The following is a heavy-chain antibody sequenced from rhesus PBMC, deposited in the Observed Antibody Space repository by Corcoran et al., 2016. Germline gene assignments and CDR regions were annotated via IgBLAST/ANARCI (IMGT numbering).Heavy chain of an antibody. CDR1: GGSISVYY. CDR2: IDGNIAGT. D-gene: IGHD3-34*01. V-gene: IGHV4-81*01. CDR3: ARGWGDYFDY. J-gene: IGHJ4*01. Sequence: QVQLQESGPGLVKPSATLSLTCAVSGGSISVYYWSWLRPPPGKGLEWIGNIDGNIAGTNYNPSLKSRVTISKDTSKNQFSLKLSSVTAADTAVYYCARGWGDYFDYWGQGVLVTVSS.